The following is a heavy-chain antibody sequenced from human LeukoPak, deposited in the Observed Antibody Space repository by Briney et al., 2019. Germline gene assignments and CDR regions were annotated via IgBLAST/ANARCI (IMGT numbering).Heavy chain of an antibody. V-gene: IGHV3-72*01. CDR1: GFTFSDRY. Sequence: GGSLRLSCAASGFTFSDRYIDWARQAAGKGLEWVGRIRHKGNSYTTEYAASVKARFTLSRDDQKTSLYLNMHSLKTEDKAIYCCTIGLGDWGQGTLVTVSS. CDR2: IRHKGNSYTT. J-gene: IGHJ4*02. D-gene: IGHD3-16*01. CDR3: TIGLGD.